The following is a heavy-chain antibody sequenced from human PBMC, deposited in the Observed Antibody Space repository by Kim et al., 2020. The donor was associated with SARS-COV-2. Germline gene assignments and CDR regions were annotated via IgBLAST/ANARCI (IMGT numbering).Heavy chain of an antibody. J-gene: IGHJ4*02. Sequence: RYSPSFQGKVTISADKSISTAYLQWSSLKDSDTAMYYCARRVGATGRGDYWGQGTLVTVSS. V-gene: IGHV5-51*01. D-gene: IGHD1-26*01. CDR3: ARRVGATGRGDY.